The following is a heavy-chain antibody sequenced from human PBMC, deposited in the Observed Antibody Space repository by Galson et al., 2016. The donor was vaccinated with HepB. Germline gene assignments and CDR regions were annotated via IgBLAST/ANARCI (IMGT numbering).Heavy chain of an antibody. CDR1: GGTFSSYA. CDR2: IIPMFDTT. Sequence: SVKVSCKASGGTFSSYAINWVRQAPGQGLEWMGGIIPMFDTTTYAQRFQGRVTMTADESSSTAYMELSSLRSDDTALYYCAIGKVGPHYWFFDLWGRGTLVTVSS. D-gene: IGHD1-26*01. J-gene: IGHJ2*01. CDR3: AIGKVGPHYWFFDL. V-gene: IGHV1-69*13.